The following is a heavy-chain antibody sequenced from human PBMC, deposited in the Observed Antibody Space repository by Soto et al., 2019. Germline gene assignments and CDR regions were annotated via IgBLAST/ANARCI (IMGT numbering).Heavy chain of an antibody. CDR2: IFANGHT. D-gene: IGHD6-13*01. CDR1: GGSISEKY. Sequence: SETLSLTCIVSGGSISEKYWNWVRQPPGKGLEWIGLIFANGHTDYNPSLKSRVSMSVDASKNQFSLRLTSMTAADTAVYYCVASLAASGLNWLDPWGRGTLVTVSS. V-gene: IGHV4-4*07. J-gene: IGHJ5*02. CDR3: VASLAASGLNWLDP.